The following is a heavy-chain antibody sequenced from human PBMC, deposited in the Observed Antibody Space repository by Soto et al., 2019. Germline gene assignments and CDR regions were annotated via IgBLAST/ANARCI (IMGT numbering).Heavy chain of an antibody. CDR3: ARGKGMEENYYYYGLDI. J-gene: IGHJ6*01. CDR2: LNGGTGQT. CDR1: GYTFSTYG. V-gene: IGHV1-3*01. D-gene: IGHD1-1*01. Sequence: ASVKVSCKASGYTFSTYGMHWVRQAPGQSLEWMGWLNGGTGQTRYSQRFQDRVIITRDTSASTGYMELSSLRSEDTAVYYCARGKGMEENYYYYGLDIWRQGTTVTVSS.